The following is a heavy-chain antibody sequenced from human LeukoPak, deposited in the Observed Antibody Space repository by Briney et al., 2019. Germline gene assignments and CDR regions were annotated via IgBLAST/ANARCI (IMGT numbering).Heavy chain of an antibody. J-gene: IGHJ4*02. D-gene: IGHD2-2*01. V-gene: IGHV3-30-3*01. CDR1: GFTFSSYA. Sequence: GGSLRLSCAASGFTFSSYAMHWVRQAPGNGLEWVAIISFDGSNKYYADSVKGRFTISRDNSRNTLYLQINSLRAEDTAVYYCARESRRNDSYWGRGTLVTVSS. CDR3: ARESRRNDSY. CDR2: ISFDGSNK.